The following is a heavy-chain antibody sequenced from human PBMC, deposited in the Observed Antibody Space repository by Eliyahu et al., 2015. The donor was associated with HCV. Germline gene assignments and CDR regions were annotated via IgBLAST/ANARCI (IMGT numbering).Heavy chain of an antibody. Sequence: QVQLQESGPGLVKPSETLSLTCTVSGGSXTTYSGXWIRXXPGKGLEWIGYIHYSGSTNYHPSLKSRVTISVDTSKNQFSLNLTSVTAADTAVYYCASGGGGIAVAGTGGWFDPWGQGTLVTVSS. D-gene: IGHD6-19*01. V-gene: IGHV4-59*01. CDR1: GGSXTTYS. CDR2: IHYSGST. CDR3: ASGGGGIAVAGTGGWFDP. J-gene: IGHJ5*02.